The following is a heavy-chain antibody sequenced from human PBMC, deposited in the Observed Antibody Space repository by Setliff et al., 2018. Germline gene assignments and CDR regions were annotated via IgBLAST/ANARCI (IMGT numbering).Heavy chain of an antibody. CDR2: FTGGGGGGTT. Sequence: GGSLRLSCEGSGITFNNYDMSWVRQAPGKGLEWVAVFTGGGGGGTTFYADSVRGRFTISRDTSKNTLFLQMNRLRAEDTALYYCAPHPNLNGDFWGQGTLVTVSS. CDR3: APHPNLNGDF. CDR1: GITFNNYD. V-gene: IGHV3-23*01. J-gene: IGHJ4*02.